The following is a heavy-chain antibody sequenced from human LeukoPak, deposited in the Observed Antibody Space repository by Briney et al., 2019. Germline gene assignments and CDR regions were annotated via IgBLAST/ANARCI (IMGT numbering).Heavy chain of an antibody. CDR1: GYTFTGYY. V-gene: IGHV1-2*02. Sequence: ASVKVSCKASGYTFTGYYMHWVRQAPGQGLEWMGWINPNNGGTNYAQKFQGRVTMTRDTSISTAYMELSRLRSDDTAVYYCARNADIVVVVAAQSNWFDPWGQGTLVTVSS. J-gene: IGHJ5*02. CDR3: ARNADIVVVVAAQSNWFDP. CDR2: INPNNGGT. D-gene: IGHD2-15*01.